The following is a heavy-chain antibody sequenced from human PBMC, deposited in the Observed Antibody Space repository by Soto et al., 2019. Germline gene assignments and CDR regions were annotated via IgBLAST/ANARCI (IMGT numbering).Heavy chain of an antibody. Sequence: GSLRLSCAASGFTFSDHHMSWIRQAPGKGLEWVSYISSSGSYTNYADSVKGRFTISRDNAKNSLYLQMNSLRAEDTAVYYCARGHSSAQDYWGQGTLVTVSS. D-gene: IGHD6-19*01. J-gene: IGHJ4*02. V-gene: IGHV3-11*06. CDR3: ARGHSSAQDY. CDR2: ISSSGSYT. CDR1: GFTFSDHH.